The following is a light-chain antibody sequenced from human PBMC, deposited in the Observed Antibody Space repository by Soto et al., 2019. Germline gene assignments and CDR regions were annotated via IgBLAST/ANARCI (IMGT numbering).Light chain of an antibody. CDR1: QGILDY. CDR3: QKYNTAPQT. V-gene: IGKV1-27*01. Sequence: DIQMTQSPSFLSASVGDRVTITCRASQGILDYVAWFQQKPGKAPNLLIYAASTLQSGVPSRFSGRGSGTDFTLTISSLQPEDVATYYCQKYNTAPQTFGQGTKVEIK. J-gene: IGKJ1*01. CDR2: AAS.